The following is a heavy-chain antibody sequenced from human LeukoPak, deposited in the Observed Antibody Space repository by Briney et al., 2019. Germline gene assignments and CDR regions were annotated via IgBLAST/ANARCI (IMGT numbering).Heavy chain of an antibody. J-gene: IGHJ3*02. CDR2: ISENGART. CDR3: ARQGEGGWAFDI. CDR1: GFTLSSYW. Sequence: GGSLRLSCGASGFTLSSYWMHWGRQATGKGLEYVGEISENGARTYYANSVKGRFTNSRDNSKNTLYLQMDSLRAEDMAVYYCARQGEGGWAFDIWGQGTMVTVSS. V-gene: IGHV3-64*01. D-gene: IGHD3-10*01.